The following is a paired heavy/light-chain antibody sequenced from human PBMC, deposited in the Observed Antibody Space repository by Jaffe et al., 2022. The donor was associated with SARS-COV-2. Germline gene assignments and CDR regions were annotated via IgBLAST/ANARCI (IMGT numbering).Light chain of an antibody. Sequence: QSALTQPASVSGSPGQSITISCTGTSSDVGGYKYVSWHQQHPGKAPKLIVYDVSSRPPGVSHRFTGSKSGNTASLTISGLQAEDEAEYHCSSYTSSKTVVFGGGTKVSVL. CDR3: SSYTSSKTVV. J-gene: IGLJ3*02. CDR2: DVS. V-gene: IGLV2-14*03. CDR1: SSDVGGYKY.
Heavy chain of an antibody. CDR3: VRGGTYYSVPFDY. V-gene: IGHV3-74*01. D-gene: IGHD3-10*01. J-gene: IGHJ4*02. CDR1: GFTFTSYW. CDR2: IRGDGHDT. Sequence: EVQLGESGGGLVQPGGSLRLSCAASGFTFTSYWMHWVRQAPGKGLVWVSRIRGDGHDTTYADSVKGRFTISRDHARDTLYLQMNSLGDEDTAVYYCVRGGTYYSVPFDYWGQGALVTVSS.